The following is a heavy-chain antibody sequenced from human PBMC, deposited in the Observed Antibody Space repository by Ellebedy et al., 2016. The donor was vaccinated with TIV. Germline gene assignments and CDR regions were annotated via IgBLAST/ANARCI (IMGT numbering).Heavy chain of an antibody. Sequence: GESLKISXAASGFTFSIYNMNWVRQAPGKGLEWVSGISWNSGSIGYADSVKGRFTISRDNAKNSLYLQMNSLRAEDTAVYYCARVSSPFGGVTDDAFDIWGQGTMVTVSS. CDR2: ISWNSGSI. D-gene: IGHD3-16*01. CDR3: ARVSSPFGGVTDDAFDI. J-gene: IGHJ3*02. CDR1: GFTFSIYN. V-gene: IGHV3-48*04.